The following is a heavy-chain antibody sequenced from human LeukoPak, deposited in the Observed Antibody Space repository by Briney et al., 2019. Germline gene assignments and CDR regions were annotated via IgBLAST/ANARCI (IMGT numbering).Heavy chain of an antibody. Sequence: PSETLSLTCAVDGGSFSGYYWSWIRQPPGEGLEWIGEINHSGGTTYNPSPKSRVTISVDTSKNQFSLQLSSVTAADTAVHYCARHSSSSYFDYWGQGTLVTVSS. V-gene: IGHV4-34*01. D-gene: IGHD6-13*01. CDR1: GGSFSGYY. CDR3: ARHSSSSYFDY. CDR2: INHSGGT. J-gene: IGHJ4*02.